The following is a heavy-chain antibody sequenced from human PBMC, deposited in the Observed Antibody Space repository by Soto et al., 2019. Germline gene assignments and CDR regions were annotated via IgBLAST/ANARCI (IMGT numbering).Heavy chain of an antibody. J-gene: IGHJ6*02. CDR1: GGTFSSYS. D-gene: IGHD3-10*01. CDR2: TIPALGKT. CDR3: ARGPFRPSAMDV. Sequence: SVKVSCKASGGTFSSYSISWVRQAPGQGLEWMGGTIPALGKTHYIEKFQGRVTITVDDATRTVYMEVRDLTSEDTAIYYCARGPFRPSAMDVWGQGTTVTVSS. V-gene: IGHV1-69*10.